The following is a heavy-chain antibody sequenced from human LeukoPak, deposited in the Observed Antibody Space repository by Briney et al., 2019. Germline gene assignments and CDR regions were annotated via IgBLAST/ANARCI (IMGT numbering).Heavy chain of an antibody. J-gene: IGHJ6*02. V-gene: IGHV3-7*01. CDR3: AKYGSGSWYGMDV. CDR1: GFTFSYHW. Sequence: GGSLRLSCAASGFTFSYHWMTWVRQAPGKGLEWVANIKSDGAVKNYVDSVKGRFTISRDNAKNSLYLQMNSLRAEDTAVYYCAKYGSGSWYGMDVWGQGTTVTVSS. D-gene: IGHD2-15*01. CDR2: IKSDGAVK.